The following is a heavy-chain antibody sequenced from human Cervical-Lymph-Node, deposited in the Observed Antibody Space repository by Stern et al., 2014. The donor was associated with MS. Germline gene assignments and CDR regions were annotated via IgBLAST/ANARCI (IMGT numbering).Heavy chain of an antibody. D-gene: IGHD7-27*01. J-gene: IGHJ4*02. CDR3: ARDLSGDGDLYLDY. V-gene: IGHV1-2*02. CDR1: GFTFTDYY. Sequence: QVQLGQSGAEVKKPGASVKVACQASGFTFTDYYIHWVRQAPGQGLEWMGWIQSNSGGTRYAQNFQGRVTMTRDTSISTAHMELKGLTSDDTAVYYCARDLSGDGDLYLDYWGQGTLVTVSS. CDR2: IQSNSGGT.